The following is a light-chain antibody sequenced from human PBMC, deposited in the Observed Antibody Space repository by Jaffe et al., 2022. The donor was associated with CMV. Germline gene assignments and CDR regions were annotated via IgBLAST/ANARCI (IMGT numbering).Light chain of an antibody. CDR3: QQYNSYPWT. CDR2: KAS. CDR1: QNINNY. V-gene: IGKV1-5*03. J-gene: IGKJ1*01. Sequence: DIQMTQSPSTLSASVGDRVTITCRASQNINNYLAWYQQKPGKAPNFLIYKASNLESGVPSRFSGSGSGTEFTLTISSLQPADFATYYCQQYNSYPWTFGQGTKVEIK.